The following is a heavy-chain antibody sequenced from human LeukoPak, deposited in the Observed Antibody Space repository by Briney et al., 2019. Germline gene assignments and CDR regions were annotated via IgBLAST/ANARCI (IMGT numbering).Heavy chain of an antibody. Sequence: GGSLRVSCAASGFPFSSYVMSWVRQAPGKGLEWVSAISGSGGTTYYADSVKGRFTISRDNSKNTLYVQMNSLRAEDTAVYYCAKTRKEYSSSPDAFDIWGQGTMVTVSS. CDR2: ISGSGGTT. V-gene: IGHV3-23*01. J-gene: IGHJ3*02. CDR3: AKTRKEYSSSPDAFDI. CDR1: GFPFSSYV. D-gene: IGHD6-6*01.